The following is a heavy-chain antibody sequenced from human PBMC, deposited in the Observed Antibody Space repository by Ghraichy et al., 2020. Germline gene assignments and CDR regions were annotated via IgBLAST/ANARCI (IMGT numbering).Heavy chain of an antibody. D-gene: IGHD6-19*01. J-gene: IGHJ4*02. V-gene: IGHV3-30*02. CDR1: GFTFNSYG. CDR2: IRFDGTNK. CDR3: AREYYTSGWYVGYFDY. Sequence: GESLNISCAASGFTFNSYGMHWVRQAPGKGLEWVASIRFDGTNKYYADSVRGRFTISRDNSKNTLYLQINTLRAEDTAVYYCAREYYTSGWYVGYFDYWGQGTLVTVSS.